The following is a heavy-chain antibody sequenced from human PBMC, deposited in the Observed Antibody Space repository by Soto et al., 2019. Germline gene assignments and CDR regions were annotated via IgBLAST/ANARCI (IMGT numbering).Heavy chain of an antibody. CDR2: ISGSGGST. CDR1: GFTFSSYA. J-gene: IGHJ4*02. V-gene: IGHV3-23*01. D-gene: IGHD3-22*01. Sequence: PGGSLRLSCAASGFTFSSYAMSWVRQAPGKGLEWVSAISGSGGSTYYADSVKGRFTISRDNSKNTLYLQMNSLRAEDTAVYYCAKPYYYDSSGYFWFDYWGQGTLVTVSS. CDR3: AKPYYYDSSGYFWFDY.